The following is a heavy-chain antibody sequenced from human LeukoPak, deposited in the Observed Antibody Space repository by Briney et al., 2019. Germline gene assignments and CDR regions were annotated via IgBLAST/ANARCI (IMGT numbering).Heavy chain of an antibody. Sequence: PGGSLRLSCAASGFTFSSYAMSWGRQAPGKGLEWVSSISGSGGGTDYADSVKGRFTISRDNSKNTLYLQMNSLRVEDTAVYYCARGAGWTYGMDVWGQGTTVTVSS. CDR2: ISGSGGGT. D-gene: IGHD6-19*01. CDR1: GFTFSSYA. CDR3: ARGAGWTYGMDV. J-gene: IGHJ6*02. V-gene: IGHV3-23*01.